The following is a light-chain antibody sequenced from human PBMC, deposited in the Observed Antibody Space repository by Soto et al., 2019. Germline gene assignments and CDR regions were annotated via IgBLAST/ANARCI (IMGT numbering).Light chain of an antibody. J-gene: IGKJ1*01. CDR2: GAS. CDR3: QQYNAWWT. Sequence: EIVFTQSPGTLSLSPGKRATLSCRASQSISSSYLAWYQQKPGQPPRLLIYGASTRATGVPGRFSGSGSGTEFTLTIRSLQSEDFAVYYCQQYNAWWTFGQGTKVDIK. CDR1: QSISSSY. V-gene: IGKV3-15*01.